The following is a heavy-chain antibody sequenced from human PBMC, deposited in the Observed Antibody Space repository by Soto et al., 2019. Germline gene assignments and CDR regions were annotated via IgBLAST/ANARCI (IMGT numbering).Heavy chain of an antibody. CDR2: IIPIFGTA. V-gene: IGHV1-69*13. J-gene: IGHJ4*02. D-gene: IGHD3-22*01. CDR1: GGTFSSYA. CDR3: ARADYYDSSGYYLPHYFDY. Sequence: SVKVSCKASGGTFSSYAISWVRQAPGQGLEWMGGIIPIFGTANYAQKFQGRVTITADESTSTAYMELSSLRSEDTAVYYCARADYYDSSGYYLPHYFDYWGQGTLVTV.